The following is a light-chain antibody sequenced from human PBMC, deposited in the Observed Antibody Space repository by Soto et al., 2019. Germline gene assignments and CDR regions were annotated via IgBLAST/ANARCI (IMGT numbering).Light chain of an antibody. CDR2: KAS. CDR3: QQYNSLWT. J-gene: IGKJ1*01. CDR1: QSISSW. Sequence: DIQMTQSPSTLSASVGDRVTITCRASQSISSWLAWYQQKPGKAPKLLIYKASSLESGVPSRFSGSGSGTEFTLTISRLQPDDVASYYCQQYNSLWTFGQGTQVEIK. V-gene: IGKV1-5*03.